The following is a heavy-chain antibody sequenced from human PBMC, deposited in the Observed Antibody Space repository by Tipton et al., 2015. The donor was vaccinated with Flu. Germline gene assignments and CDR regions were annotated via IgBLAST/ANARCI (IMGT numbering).Heavy chain of an antibody. Sequence: AVSGFTFSGSAMHWVRQASGKGLEWVGRIRSKANSYATAYAASVKGRFTISRDDSKNTAYLQMNSLKTEDTAVYYCTTQILNVLLWFGELSDAFDIWGQGTMVTVSS. J-gene: IGHJ3*02. V-gene: IGHV3-73*01. CDR2: IRSKANSYAT. D-gene: IGHD3-10*01. CDR1: GFTFSGSA. CDR3: TTQILNVLLWFGELSDAFDI.